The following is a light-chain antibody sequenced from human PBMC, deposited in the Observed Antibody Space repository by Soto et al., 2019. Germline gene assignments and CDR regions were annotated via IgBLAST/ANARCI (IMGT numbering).Light chain of an antibody. V-gene: IGKV1-6*01. CDR1: QDIRND. J-gene: IGKJ3*01. CDR3: LQDYSYLT. Sequence: AIQMTQSPASLSASVGDRVTITCRASQDIRNDLAWYQQKPGKAPKLLIYAASTLQSGVPSRFSGSGSGTDFTLSISSLQPEYFATYYCLQDYSYLTFGPGTKVDFK. CDR2: AAS.